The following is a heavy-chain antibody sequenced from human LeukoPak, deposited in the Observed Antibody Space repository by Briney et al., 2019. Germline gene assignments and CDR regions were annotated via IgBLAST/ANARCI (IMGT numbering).Heavy chain of an antibody. CDR3: ARVIVATYSSYYFDY. V-gene: IGHV4-38-2*02. J-gene: IGHJ4*02. Sequence: SETLSLTCTVSGYSISSGYYWGWIRQPPGKGLEWIGSIYHSGSTYYNPSLKSRVTISVDTSKNQFSLKLSSVTAADTAVYYCARVIVATYSSYYFDYWGQGTLVTVSS. CDR2: IYHSGST. D-gene: IGHD5-12*01. CDR1: GYSISSGYY.